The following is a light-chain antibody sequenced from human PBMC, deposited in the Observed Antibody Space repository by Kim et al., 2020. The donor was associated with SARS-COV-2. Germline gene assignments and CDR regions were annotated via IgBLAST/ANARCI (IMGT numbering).Light chain of an antibody. CDR2: AAS. CDR1: QSISSY. CDR3: QQSYSTPLVT. J-gene: IGKJ2*01. Sequence: ASVGDRVTITCRARQSISSYLNWYQQKPGKAPKLLVYAASSLQSGVPSRFSGSGSGTDFTLAISSLQPDDFATYYCQQSYSTPLVTFGQGTKLEI. V-gene: IGKV1-39*01.